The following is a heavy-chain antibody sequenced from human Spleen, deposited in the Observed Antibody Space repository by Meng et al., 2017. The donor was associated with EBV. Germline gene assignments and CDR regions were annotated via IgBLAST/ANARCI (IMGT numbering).Heavy chain of an antibody. CDR2: INHSAIT. V-gene: IGHV4-34*01. D-gene: IGHD2/OR15-2a*01. CDR1: GGSFSDYY. Sequence: QMELQQWGEGLFKPSEPLSLTGAVYGGSFSDYYWTWIRQPPGMGLEWIGEINHSAITSYNPSLRSRVTISVDTSKNQFSLKLTSVTAADTAVYYCASNIKVPRYWGQGTLVTVSS. CDR3: ASNIKVPRY. J-gene: IGHJ4*02.